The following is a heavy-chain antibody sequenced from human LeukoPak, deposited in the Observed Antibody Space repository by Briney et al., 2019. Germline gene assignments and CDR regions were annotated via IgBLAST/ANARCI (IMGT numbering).Heavy chain of an antibody. CDR1: GGSISSYY. CDR2: IYYSGST. J-gene: IGHJ4*02. V-gene: IGHV4-59*01. Sequence: SETLSLTCTVSGGSISSYYWTWLRQPPGKGLEWIGYIYYSGSTNYNPSLKSRVTISVDTSKNQFSLKLRSVTAADTAVYYCARVTGYMIEDYFDYWGQGTLVTVSS. CDR3: ARVTGYMIEDYFDY. D-gene: IGHD3-22*01.